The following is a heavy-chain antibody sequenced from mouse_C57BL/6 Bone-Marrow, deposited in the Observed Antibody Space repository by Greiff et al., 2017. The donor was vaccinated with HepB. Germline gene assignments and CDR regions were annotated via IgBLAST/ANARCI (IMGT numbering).Heavy chain of an antibody. Sequence: VQLQQSGAELVRPGASVKLSCTASGFNIKDDYMHWVKQRPGQGLEWIGRIHPSDSDTNYNQKFKGKATLTVDKSSSTAYMQLSSLTSEDSAVYYCAIRGAMDYGADYWGQGTTLTVSS. V-gene: IGHV1-74*01. J-gene: IGHJ2*01. CDR1: GFNIKDDY. D-gene: IGHD1-1*02. CDR2: IHPSDSDT. CDR3: AIRGAMDYGADY.